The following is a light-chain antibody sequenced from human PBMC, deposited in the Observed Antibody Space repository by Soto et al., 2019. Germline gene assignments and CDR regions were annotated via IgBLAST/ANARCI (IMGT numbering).Light chain of an antibody. J-gene: IGKJ5*01. V-gene: IGKV3D-15*01. Sequence: EIVMTQSPATLSVSPGERATLSCRASQSVSSNLAWYQQKPGQAPRLLIYGASSRATGIPDRFSGSWSGTDFTLTINGLEPEDSAVYYCQQYNNWPPITFGQGTRLEIK. CDR3: QQYNNWPPIT. CDR2: GAS. CDR1: QSVSSN.